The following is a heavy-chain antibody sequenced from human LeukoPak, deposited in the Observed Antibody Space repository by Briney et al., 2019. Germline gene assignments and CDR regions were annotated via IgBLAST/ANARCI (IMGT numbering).Heavy chain of an antibody. CDR3: AKDGGTGIAVAGEFDY. D-gene: IGHD6-19*01. Sequence: GGSLRLSCTASGFTFGDYAMSWVRQAPGKGLEWVGFIRSKAYGGTTEYAASVKGRFTISRDDSKSIAYLQMNSLRAEDTAVYYCAKDGGTGIAVAGEFDYWGQGTLVTVSS. CDR2: IRSKAYGGTT. CDR1: GFTFGDYA. J-gene: IGHJ4*02. V-gene: IGHV3-49*04.